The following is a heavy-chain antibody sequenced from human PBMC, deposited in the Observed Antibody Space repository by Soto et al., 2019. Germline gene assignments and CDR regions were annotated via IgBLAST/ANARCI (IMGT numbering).Heavy chain of an antibody. V-gene: IGHV3-9*01. Sequence: GGSLRLSCAASGFTFDDYAMYWVRQVLGKGLEWVSSISWNSGNIGYADSVKGRFTTSRDNAENSLYLQMNSLRPEDTALYYCVRSKGGYSYGTPFDYWGQGTPVTVSS. CDR2: ISWNSGNI. CDR1: GFTFDDYA. J-gene: IGHJ4*02. CDR3: VRSKGGYSYGTPFDY. D-gene: IGHD5-18*01.